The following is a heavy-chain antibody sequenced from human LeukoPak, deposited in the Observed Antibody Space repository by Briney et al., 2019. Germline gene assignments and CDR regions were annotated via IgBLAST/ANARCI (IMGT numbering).Heavy chain of an antibody. CDR1: GYTFISYA. J-gene: IGHJ4*02. D-gene: IGHD2-8*01. CDR3: ARGQLYCTNGVCYRYYFDY. V-gene: IGHV7-4-1*02. CDR2: INTDTGNP. Sequence: ASVKVSCKASGYTFISYAMNWVRQAPGQGLEWMGWINTDTGNPTYAQGFAGRFVFSLDTSVSTAYPQISSLKAEDTAVYYCARGQLYCTNGVCYRYYFDYWGQGTLVTVSS.